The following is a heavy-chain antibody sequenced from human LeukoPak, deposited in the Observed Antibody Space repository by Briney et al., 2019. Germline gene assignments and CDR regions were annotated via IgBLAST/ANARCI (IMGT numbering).Heavy chain of an antibody. CDR3: ARLAILGGENS. J-gene: IGHJ4*02. CDR2: INPNSGGT. Sequence: ASVKVSCKASGYTFTGYYMHWVRQAPGQGLEWMGWINPNSGGTNYAQKFQGRVTMTRDTSISTVYMELSRLRSDDTVVYYCARLAILGGENSWGQGTLVTVSS. D-gene: IGHD1-26*01. CDR1: GYTFTGYY. V-gene: IGHV1-2*02.